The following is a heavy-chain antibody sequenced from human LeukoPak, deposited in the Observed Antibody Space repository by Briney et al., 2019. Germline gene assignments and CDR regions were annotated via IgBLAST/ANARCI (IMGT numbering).Heavy chain of an antibody. J-gene: IGHJ6*03. V-gene: IGHV4-34*01. CDR1: GGSFSGYY. Sequence: SETLSLTCAVYGGSFSGYYWSWIRQPPGKGLEWIGEINHSGSNNYNPSLKSRVTISVDKSKNKFSLKLSSVTAADTAVYYCASLNYYYYYMDVWGKGTTVTVSS. CDR2: INHSGSN. CDR3: ASLNYYYYYMDV.